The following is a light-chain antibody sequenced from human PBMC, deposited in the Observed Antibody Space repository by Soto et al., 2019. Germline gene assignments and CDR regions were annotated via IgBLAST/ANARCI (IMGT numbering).Light chain of an antibody. V-gene: IGKV3-20*01. CDR2: DAS. CDR1: QSVRSRY. CDR3: QQYGSSVT. J-gene: IGKJ4*01. Sequence: DIVLTQSPGTLSLSPGERATLSCRASQSVRSRYLAWYQQKAGQAPRLLIYDASRRATGIPDRFSGSGSGTDFTLTISRLEPEDFAVYYYQQYGSSVTFGGGTKVEIK.